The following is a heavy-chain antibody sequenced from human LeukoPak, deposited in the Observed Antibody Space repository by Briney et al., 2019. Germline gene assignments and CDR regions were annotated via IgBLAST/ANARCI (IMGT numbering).Heavy chain of an antibody. CDR2: INGYNGQT. V-gene: IGHV1-18*01. J-gene: IGHJ4*02. CDR3: TREQGGNFDS. D-gene: IGHD3-16*01. CDR1: GYTFDSHG. Sequence: ASVKVSCKTSGYTFDSHGYSWVRQAPGQGLEWMGWINGYNGQTNYAQKVQGRVTVTTDTSTSTSYMELRSLRSDDTAVYYCTREQGGNFDSWGQGTLVTVSS.